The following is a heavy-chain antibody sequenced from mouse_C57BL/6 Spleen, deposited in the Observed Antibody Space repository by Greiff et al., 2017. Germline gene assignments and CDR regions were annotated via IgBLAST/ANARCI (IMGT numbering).Heavy chain of an antibody. CDR3: ARLGSYYFYY. V-gene: IGHV5-12*01. CDR2: ISNGGGST. CDR1: GFTFSDYY. Sequence: EVKLMESGGGLVQPGGSLKLSCAASGFTFSDYYMYWVRQTPEKRLEWVAYISNGGGSTYYPDTVKGRFTISRDNAKNTLYLQMSRLKSEDTAMYYCARLGSYYFYYWGQGTTLTGAS. D-gene: IGHD1-1*02. J-gene: IGHJ2*01.